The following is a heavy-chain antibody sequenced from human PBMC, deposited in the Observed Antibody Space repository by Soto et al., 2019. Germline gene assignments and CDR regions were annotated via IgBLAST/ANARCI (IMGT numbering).Heavy chain of an antibody. J-gene: IGHJ4*02. CDR3: AKRSSSSTFDY. CDR1: GFTFSSYA. V-gene: IGHV3-23*01. D-gene: IGHD6-6*01. CDR2: ISGSDDST. Sequence: EVQLLESGGGLVQPGESRRLSCAASGFTFSSYAMSWVRQAQGKGLAWVSVISGSDDSTYYADSVKGRFTISRDNSKNTLYLQMNSLRAEDTAVYYCAKRSSSSTFDYWAQGTLVTVSS.